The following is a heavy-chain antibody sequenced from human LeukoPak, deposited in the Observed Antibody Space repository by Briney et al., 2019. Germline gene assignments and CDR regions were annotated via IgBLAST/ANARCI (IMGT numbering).Heavy chain of an antibody. V-gene: IGHV3-30*02. Sequence: GGSLRLSCAASGFTFSSYGVHWVRQAPGKGLEWVAFIRYDGSNKYYADSVKGRFTISRDNSKNTLYLQMNSLRAEDTAVYYCAKSYTEGFDAFDIWGQGTMVTVSS. D-gene: IGHD2-2*02. CDR3: AKSYTEGFDAFDI. CDR1: GFTFSSYG. CDR2: IRYDGSNK. J-gene: IGHJ3*02.